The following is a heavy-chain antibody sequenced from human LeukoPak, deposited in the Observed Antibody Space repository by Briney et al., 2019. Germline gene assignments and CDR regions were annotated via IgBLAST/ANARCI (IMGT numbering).Heavy chain of an antibody. CDR1: GFTFSTFA. J-gene: IGHJ4*02. Sequence: GGSLRLSCAASGFTFSTFAMIWVRQPPGKGLEWVSSIFPSGGEIHYADSVRGRFTISRDNSKSTLSLQMNSLRAEDTAVYYCARDSSMTTQEYYFDYWGQGTLVTVSS. D-gene: IGHD4-11*01. CDR2: IFPSGGEI. V-gene: IGHV3-23*01. CDR3: ARDSSMTTQEYYFDY.